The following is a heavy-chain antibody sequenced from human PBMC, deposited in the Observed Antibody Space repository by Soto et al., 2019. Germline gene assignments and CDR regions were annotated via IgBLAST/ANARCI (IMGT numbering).Heavy chain of an antibody. D-gene: IGHD2-21*02. V-gene: IGHV3-30*18. CDR2: ISYDGSNK. CDR3: AKDGCGGDCYLGYFDL. CDR1: GFTFSSYG. Sequence: GGSLRLSCAASGFTFSSYGMHWVRQAPGKGLEWVAVISYDGSNKYYADSVKGRFTISRDNSKNTLYLQMNSLRAEDTAVYYCAKDGCGGDCYLGYFDLWGRGTLVTVSS. J-gene: IGHJ2*01.